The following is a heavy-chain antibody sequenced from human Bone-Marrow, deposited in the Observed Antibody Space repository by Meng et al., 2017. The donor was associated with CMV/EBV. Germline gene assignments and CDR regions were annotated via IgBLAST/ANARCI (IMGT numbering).Heavy chain of an antibody. D-gene: IGHD6-13*01. CDR2: INWNGGST. CDR1: GFTFDDYG. CDR3: VRGVAGSSSLEGYYYGMGG. J-gene: IGHJ6*02. V-gene: IGHV3-20*04. Sequence: GESLKISCAASGFTFDDYGMSWVRQAAGKGLEWVSGINWNGGSTGYADSVKVRVTISRDNAKNSLYMQMNSLRAEDTALYYCVRGVAGSSSLEGYYYGMGGWGQGTTVTVSS.